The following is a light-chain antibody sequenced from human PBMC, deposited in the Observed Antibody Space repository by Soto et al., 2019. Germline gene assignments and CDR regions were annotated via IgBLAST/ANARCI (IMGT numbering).Light chain of an antibody. CDR2: DVN. CDR3: TSYPSNTVI. V-gene: IGLV2-14*03. J-gene: IGLJ2*01. Sequence: QSALTQPASVSASPGQSITISCTGTISDIGDSNFVSWYQQHPGKAPKLLIYDVNNRPSGVSDRFSGSKSGNTASLTISGLQAEDEAEYYCTSYPSNTVIFGGGTKLTVL. CDR1: ISDIGDSNF.